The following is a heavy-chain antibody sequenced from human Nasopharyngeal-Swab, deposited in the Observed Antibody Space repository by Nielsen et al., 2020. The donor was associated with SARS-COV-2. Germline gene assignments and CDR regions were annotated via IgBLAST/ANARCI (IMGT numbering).Heavy chain of an antibody. CDR2: IYYSGST. J-gene: IGHJ6*03. CDR3: ARGLISGTPDYFYYYLDV. CDR1: GGSISSGGYY. V-gene: IGHV4-31*03. Sequence: SETLSLTCTVSGGSISSGGYYWSWIRQHPGKGLEWIGYIYYSGSTYYNPSLKSRVTISVDTSKNQFSLKLSSVTAADTAVYFCARGLISGTPDYFYYYLDVWGKGSTVTVSS. D-gene: IGHD1-14*01.